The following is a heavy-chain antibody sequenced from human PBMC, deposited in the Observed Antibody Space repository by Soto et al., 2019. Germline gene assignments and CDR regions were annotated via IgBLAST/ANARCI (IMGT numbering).Heavy chain of an antibody. CDR3: VRDNWSQLVLFSL. J-gene: IGHJ4*02. Sequence: GGSLRLSCAASGFTFSSYCIQWVRQAPGKGLEWVALITSDGGAKEYAASVRGRFTISRDNFRNTASLQMNGLRVEDTGVYYAVRDNWSQLVLFSLWGQGTPVPVSS. CDR1: GFTFSSYC. CDR2: ITSDGGAK. V-gene: IGHV3-30*03. D-gene: IGHD1-1*01.